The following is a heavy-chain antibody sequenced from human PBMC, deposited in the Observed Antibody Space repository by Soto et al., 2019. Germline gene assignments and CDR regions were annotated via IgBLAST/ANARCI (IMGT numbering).Heavy chain of an antibody. CDR3: ARDQNYRGTMIVVVITGGYYGMDV. J-gene: IGHJ6*02. V-gene: IGHV1-18*01. CDR1: GYTFTSYC. D-gene: IGHD3-22*01. Sequence: ASVNVSCKSSGYTFTSYCISWVRQAPGQGLECMGWISAYNGNTNYAQKLQGRVTMTTDTSTSTAYMELRSLRSDDTAVYYCARDQNYRGTMIVVVITGGYYGMDVWGQGTTVTVSS. CDR2: ISAYNGNT.